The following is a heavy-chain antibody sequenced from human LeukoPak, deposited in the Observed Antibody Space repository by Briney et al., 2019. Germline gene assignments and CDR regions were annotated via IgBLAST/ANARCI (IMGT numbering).Heavy chain of an antibody. Sequence: PGGSLRLSCAASGFTFSSYAMHWVRQAPGKGLEWVAVISYDGSNKYCADSVKGRFTISRDNSKNTLYLQMNSLRAEDTAVYYCSSYPTDSPYWGQGTLVTVSS. D-gene: IGHD2-15*01. CDR1: GFTFSSYA. J-gene: IGHJ4*02. V-gene: IGHV3-30-3*01. CDR2: ISYDGSNK. CDR3: SSYPTDSPY.